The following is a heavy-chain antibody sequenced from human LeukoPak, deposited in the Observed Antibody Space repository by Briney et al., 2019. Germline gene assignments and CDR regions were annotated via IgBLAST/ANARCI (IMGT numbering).Heavy chain of an antibody. V-gene: IGHV4-39*01. CDR1: GGSISSISYY. CDR2: IYYSGST. D-gene: IGHD6-6*01. J-gene: IGHJ4*02. CDR3: ARHWIEYSCSSFDY. Sequence: SETLSLTCTVSGGSISSISYYWGWIRQPPGKGLEWIVSIYYSGSTHSNPSLKSRVTMSEDTTNNQFSLKLRCLTAASTAVYYCARHWIEYSCSSFDYWGQGTLVSVSS.